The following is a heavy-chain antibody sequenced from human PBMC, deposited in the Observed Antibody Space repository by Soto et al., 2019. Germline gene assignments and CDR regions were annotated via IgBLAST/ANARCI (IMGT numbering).Heavy chain of an antibody. V-gene: IGHV1-8*01. CDR2: MNPNSGNT. Sequence: ASVKVSCKASGYTFTSYDINWVRQATGQGLEWMGWMNPNSGNTGYAQKFQGRVTMTRNTSISTAYMELGSLGSEETAVYYCARGRGVRIVATTRTMDVWGKGTTVTVSS. J-gene: IGHJ6*03. D-gene: IGHD5-12*01. CDR3: ARGRGVRIVATTRTMDV. CDR1: GYTFTSYD.